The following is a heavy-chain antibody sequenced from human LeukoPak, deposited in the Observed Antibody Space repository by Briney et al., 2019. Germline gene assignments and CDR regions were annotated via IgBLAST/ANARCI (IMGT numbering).Heavy chain of an antibody. Sequence: PSETLSLTCTVSGGSVSSGSYYWSWIRQPPGKGLGWIGFVYYTGSTNYNPSLKSRVTMSVYTSNSQFSLKLSSVTAADTAVYYCARDVQRWLDLQYYYHGMDVWGQGTTVTVS. J-gene: IGHJ6*02. V-gene: IGHV4-61*01. CDR3: ARDVQRWLDLQYYYHGMDV. CDR2: VYYTGST. CDR1: GGSVSSGSYY. D-gene: IGHD6-19*01.